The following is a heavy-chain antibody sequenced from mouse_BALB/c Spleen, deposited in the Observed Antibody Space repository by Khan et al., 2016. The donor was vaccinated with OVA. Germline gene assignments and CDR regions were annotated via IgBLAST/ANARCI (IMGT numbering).Heavy chain of an antibody. V-gene: IGHV1-77*01. D-gene: IGHD1-2*01. CDR2: ISPGSGDT. J-gene: IGHJ3*01. CDR3: ARRNYGGYTFAY. CDR1: GYTFTDFY. Sequence: QVQLQQSGTELVRPGASVNLSCKASGYTFTDFYINWVKQRSGQGLEWIGEISPGSGDTYYNEKFKGKATLTADKSSSTAYMQLSSLTSEASAVYFCARRNYGGYTFAYWGQGTLVTVSA.